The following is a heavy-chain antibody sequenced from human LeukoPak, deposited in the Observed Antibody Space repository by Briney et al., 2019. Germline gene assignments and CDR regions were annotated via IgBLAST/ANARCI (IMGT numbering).Heavy chain of an antibody. Sequence: GGSLRLSCAASGFTFSSYWMTWVRQAPGKGLEWVANIKQDGSEKHYVDSVKGRFTISRDNAENSLYLQMNSLRAEDTAVYYCAKGWVAGPNVGVGYWGQGTLVTVSP. CDR3: AKGWVAGPNVGVGY. J-gene: IGHJ4*02. CDR1: GFTFSSYW. V-gene: IGHV3-7*03. D-gene: IGHD1/OR15-1a*01. CDR2: IKQDGSEK.